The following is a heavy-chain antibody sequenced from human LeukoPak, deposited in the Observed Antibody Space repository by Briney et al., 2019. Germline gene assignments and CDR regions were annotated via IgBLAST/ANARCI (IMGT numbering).Heavy chain of an antibody. J-gene: IGHJ4*02. Sequence: ASVKVSCKASGYTFTAYFMHWVRQAPGQGLEWMGRVNPNSGVTNSIQKFQGRVTMTRDTSISTAYMELSGLRSDDTAVYYCARQWLSNGYFDYWGQGTLVTVSS. CDR2: VNPNSGVT. CDR3: ARQWLSNGYFDY. CDR1: GYTFTAYF. V-gene: IGHV1-2*06. D-gene: IGHD6-19*01.